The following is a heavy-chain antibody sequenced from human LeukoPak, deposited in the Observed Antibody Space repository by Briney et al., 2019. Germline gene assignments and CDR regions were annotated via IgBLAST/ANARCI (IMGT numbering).Heavy chain of an antibody. CDR3: ARGRSNYYGMDV. D-gene: IGHD1-26*01. CDR1: GGSVSSGSYY. Sequence: SETLSLTCTVSGGSVSSGSYYWNWIRRPPGKGLEWIGYIYYNGNTNYSPSLKSRVTMSVDTCKNLFSLKVSSVTAADTAVYYCARGRSNYYGMDVWGQGTTVTVSS. CDR2: IYYNGNT. J-gene: IGHJ6*02. V-gene: IGHV4-61*01.